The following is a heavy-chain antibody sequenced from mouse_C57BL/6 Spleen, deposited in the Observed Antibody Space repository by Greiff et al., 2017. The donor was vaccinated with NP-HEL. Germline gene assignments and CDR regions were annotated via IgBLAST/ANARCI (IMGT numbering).Heavy chain of an antibody. J-gene: IGHJ2*01. CDR1: GYAFSSYW. D-gene: IGHD4-1*01. Sequence: QVQLQQSGAELVKPGASVKISCKASGYAFSSYWMNWVKQRPGKGLEWIGQIYPGDGDTNYNGKFKGKATLTADKSSSTAYMQLSRLTSEDSAVYFCAGSSVWDPCYCDYGGQGTTLTVSS. CDR3: AGSSVWDPCYCDY. V-gene: IGHV1-80*01. CDR2: IYPGDGDT.